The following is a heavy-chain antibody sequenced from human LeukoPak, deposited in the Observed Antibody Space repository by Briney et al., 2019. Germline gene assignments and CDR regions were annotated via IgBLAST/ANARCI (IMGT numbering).Heavy chain of an antibody. J-gene: IGHJ4*02. CDR2: IWYDGSNK. V-gene: IGHV3-33*01. D-gene: IGHD5-18*01. CDR3: ARDSRQGYSYGLADY. Sequence: GGPLRLSCAASGFTFSSYGMHWVRQAPGKGLEWVAVIWYDGSNKYYADSVKGRFTISRDNSKNTLYLQMNSLRAEDTAVYYCARDSRQGYSYGLADYWGQGTLATVSS. CDR1: GFTFSSYG.